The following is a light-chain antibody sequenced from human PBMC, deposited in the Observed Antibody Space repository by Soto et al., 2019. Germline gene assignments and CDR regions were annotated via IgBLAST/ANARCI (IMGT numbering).Light chain of an antibody. CDR3: QHRANWTLT. CDR2: DAS. J-gene: IGKJ4*01. V-gene: IGKV3-11*01. CDR1: QSVSSY. Sequence: EIVLTQSPATLSLSPGERATLSCRASQSVSSYLAWYQQKPGQAPRLLIYDASNRATGIPARFSGSGSGTDFTLTISSLEPEDFAVYYCQHRANWTLTFGGGTKVEI.